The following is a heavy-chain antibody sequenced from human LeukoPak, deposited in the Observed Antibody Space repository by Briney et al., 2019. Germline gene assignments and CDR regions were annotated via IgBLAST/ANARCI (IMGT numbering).Heavy chain of an antibody. V-gene: IGHV3-30*02. Sequence: GGSLRLSCAASGFTFSSFGMHWVRQAPGKGLEWVAFIRYGGTNEYYADSVKGRFTISRDNSKNTLSLLMNGLRVEDTAVYYCARAQHYDVLTAFGLDVWGQGTTVTVSS. CDR2: IRYGGTNE. CDR3: ARAQHYDVLTAFGLDV. D-gene: IGHD3-9*01. CDR1: GFTFSSFG. J-gene: IGHJ6*02.